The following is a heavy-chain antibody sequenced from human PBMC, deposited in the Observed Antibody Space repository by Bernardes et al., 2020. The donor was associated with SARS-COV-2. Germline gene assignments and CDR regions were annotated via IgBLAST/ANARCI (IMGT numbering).Heavy chain of an antibody. J-gene: IGHJ4*02. D-gene: IGHD2-15*01. Sequence: ASVKVSCKASGYTFTPYYMHWVRQAPGQGLEWMGWINPDSGDTKFAQKFQGRVTMTRDTSINTAYMDLSRLRSDDTAVYFCARGGYCTRSSCYLPDYWGQGTLVTVSS. CDR1: GYTFTPYY. CDR3: ARGGYCTRSSCYLPDY. V-gene: IGHV1-2*02. CDR2: INPDSGDT.